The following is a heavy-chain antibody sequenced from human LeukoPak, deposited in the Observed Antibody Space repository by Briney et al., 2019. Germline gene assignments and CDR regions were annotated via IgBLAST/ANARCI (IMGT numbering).Heavy chain of an antibody. V-gene: IGHV3-48*01. CDR3: ARDNPPRIRYFDWLLINWFDP. Sequence: QSGGSLRLSCAASGFTFNSYSMNWVRQAPGKGLEWVSYISSSSSTIYYADSVKGRFTISRDNFKNTLYLQMNSLRAEDTAVYYCARDNPPRIRYFDWLLINWFDPWGQGTLVTVSS. CDR1: GFTFNSYS. D-gene: IGHD3-9*01. CDR2: ISSSSSTI. J-gene: IGHJ5*02.